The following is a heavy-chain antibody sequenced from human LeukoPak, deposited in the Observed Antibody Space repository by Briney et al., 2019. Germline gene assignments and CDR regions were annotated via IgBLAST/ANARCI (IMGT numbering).Heavy chain of an antibody. D-gene: IGHD2-15*01. CDR1: GFTFSDYY. Sequence: GGSLRLSCAASGFTFSDYYMNWVRQAPGKGLEWVSSISSSSSYIYYADSVKGRFTISRDNAKNSLYLQMNSLRAEDTAVYYCARDRGLLPRYFDLWGRGTLVTVSS. CDR3: ARDRGLLPRYFDL. CDR2: ISSSSSYI. V-gene: IGHV3-21*01. J-gene: IGHJ2*01.